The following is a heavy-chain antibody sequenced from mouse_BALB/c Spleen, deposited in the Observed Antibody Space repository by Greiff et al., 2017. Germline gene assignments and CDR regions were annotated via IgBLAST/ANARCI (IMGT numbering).Heavy chain of an antibody. D-gene: IGHD1-1*01. CDR3: ARGFHYYGSSFYAMDY. V-gene: IGHV5-6-5*01. CDR2: ISSGGST. CDR1: GFTFSSHA. Sequence: EVQRVESGGGLVKPGGSLKLSCAASGFTFSSHAMSLVRQTPEKRLEWVASISSGGSTYYPDSVKCRFTISRDNARNILYLQMSSLRSEDTAMYYCARGFHYYGSSFYAMDYWGQGTSVTVSS. J-gene: IGHJ4*01.